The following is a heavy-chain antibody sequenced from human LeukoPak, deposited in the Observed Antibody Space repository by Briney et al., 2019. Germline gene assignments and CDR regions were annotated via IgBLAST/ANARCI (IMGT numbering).Heavy chain of an antibody. Sequence: GRSLRLSCAASGFTFDDYAMPWVRQAPGKGLEWVSGISWNSGSIGYADSVKGRFTISRDNAKNSLYLQMNSLRAEDTALYYCANTPKRKWFGESSFDYWGQGTLVTVSS. V-gene: IGHV3-9*01. CDR1: GFTFDDYA. J-gene: IGHJ4*02. CDR2: ISWNSGSI. CDR3: ANTPKRKWFGESSFDY. D-gene: IGHD3-10*01.